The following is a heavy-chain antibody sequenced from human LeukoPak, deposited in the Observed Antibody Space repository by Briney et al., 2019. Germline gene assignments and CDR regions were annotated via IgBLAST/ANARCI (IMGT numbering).Heavy chain of an antibody. CDR2: ITSSSSSI. Sequence: GRSLRLPCVASGFTFSIYTMSWVRQAPGKGLEWVSSITSSSSSIHSAASVTGRLTISRDNAKNSLYLEMNSLRDEDTVVYYCARDRAWGAYWGQGTLVTVSS. CDR3: ARDRAWGAY. CDR1: GFTFSIYT. V-gene: IGHV3-21*01. D-gene: IGHD4/OR15-4a*01. J-gene: IGHJ4*02.